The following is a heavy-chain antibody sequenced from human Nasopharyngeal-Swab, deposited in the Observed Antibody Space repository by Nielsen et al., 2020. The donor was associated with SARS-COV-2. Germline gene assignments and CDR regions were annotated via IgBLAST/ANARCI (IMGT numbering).Heavy chain of an antibody. J-gene: IGHJ4*02. V-gene: IGHV3-11*06. CDR3: AREYSGSYLGVDY. CDR2: ISSSSSYT. Sequence: LSLTCVASGFTFSDYYMSWIRQAPGKGLEWVSYISSSSSYTNYADSVKGRFTISRDNAKNSLYLQMNSLRAEDTAVYYCAREYSGSYLGVDYWGQGTLVTVSS. CDR1: GFTFSDYY. D-gene: IGHD1-26*01.